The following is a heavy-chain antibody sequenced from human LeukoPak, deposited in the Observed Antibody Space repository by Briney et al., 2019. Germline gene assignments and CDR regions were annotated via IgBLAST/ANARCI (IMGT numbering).Heavy chain of an antibody. CDR3: IKGGGSGWPFDY. J-gene: IGHJ4*02. Sequence: GGSLRLSCAASGFTFSNNWMSWVRQAPGKGLEWVANINPDGSEENYVDSAKGRFTISRDNAKSSLYLQMNSLRPEDTAVYYCIKGGGSGWPFDYWGQETLVTVSS. CDR1: GFTFSNNW. CDR2: INPDGSEE. D-gene: IGHD6-19*01. V-gene: IGHV3-7*03.